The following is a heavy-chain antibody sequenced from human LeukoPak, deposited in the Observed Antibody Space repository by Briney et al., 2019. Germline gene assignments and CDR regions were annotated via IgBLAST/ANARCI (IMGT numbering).Heavy chain of an antibody. J-gene: IGHJ2*01. CDR3: ARGPYSSGWHSYWYFDL. Sequence: SETLSLTCTVSGYSISSGYYWGWIRQPPGKGLEWIGSMYHSGSTYYNPSLKSRVTISVDTSKNQFSLKLSSVTAADTAVYYCARGPYSSGWHSYWYFDLWGRGTLVTVSS. CDR1: GYSISSGYY. CDR2: MYHSGST. D-gene: IGHD6-19*01. V-gene: IGHV4-38-2*02.